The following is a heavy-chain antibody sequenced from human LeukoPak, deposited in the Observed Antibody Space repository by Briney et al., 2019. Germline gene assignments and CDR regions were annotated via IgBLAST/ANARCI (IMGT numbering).Heavy chain of an antibody. Sequence: SETLSLTCAVYGGSFSGYYWSWIRQPPGKGLEWIGEINHSGSTNYNPSLKSRVTISVDTSKNQFPLKLSSVTAADTAVYYCARAGLSRMVRGVPNWFDPWGQGTLVTVSS. CDR3: ARAGLSRMVRGVPNWFDP. J-gene: IGHJ5*02. CDR2: INHSGST. D-gene: IGHD3-10*01. V-gene: IGHV4-34*01. CDR1: GGSFSGYY.